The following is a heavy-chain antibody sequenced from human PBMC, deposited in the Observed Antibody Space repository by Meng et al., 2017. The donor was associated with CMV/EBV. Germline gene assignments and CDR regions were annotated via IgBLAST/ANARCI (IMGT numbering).Heavy chain of an antibody. V-gene: IGHV3-7*01. CDR3: ARDRHIVVVPAAMGGMDV. CDR1: GFTFSSYW. Sequence: GESLKISCAASGFTFSSYWMSWVRQAPGKGLKWVANIKQDGSEKYYVDSVKGRFTISRDNAKNSLYLQMNSLRAEDTAVYYCARDRHIVVVPAAMGGMDVWGQGTTVTVSS. CDR2: IKQDGSEK. D-gene: IGHD2-2*01. J-gene: IGHJ6*02.